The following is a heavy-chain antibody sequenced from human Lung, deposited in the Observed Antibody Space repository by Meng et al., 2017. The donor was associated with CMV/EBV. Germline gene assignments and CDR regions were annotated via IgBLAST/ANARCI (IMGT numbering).Heavy chain of an antibody. V-gene: IGHV4-31*03. Sequence: VPLRDSGPGQVKPSQTTSLTCSVSGGSISSGCYYWSWIRQHPGKGLEWIGYIHSSGSTYYNPSLRSRLTISVDTSKNQFSLKLSSVTAADTAVYYCARASYGSGSPLGESWFDPWGQGTLVTVSS. CDR3: ARASYGSGSPLGESWFDP. CDR1: GGSISSGCYY. D-gene: IGHD3-10*01. CDR2: IHSSGST. J-gene: IGHJ5*02.